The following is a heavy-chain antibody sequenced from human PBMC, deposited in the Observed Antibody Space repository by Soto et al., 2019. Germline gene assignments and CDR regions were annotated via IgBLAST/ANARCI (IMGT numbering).Heavy chain of an antibody. Sequence: ESGGGLAQPGGSLRLSCAASGFTFSSYSMNWVRQAPGKGLEWIAYISFGSDTLYYADSVKGRFTISRDNAKNSLYLQMNSLRDEDTAVYYCARDNGIAGSFDPWGQGTLVIVSS. CDR2: ISFGSDTL. V-gene: IGHV3-48*02. D-gene: IGHD6-13*01. J-gene: IGHJ5*02. CDR1: GFTFSSYS. CDR3: ARDNGIAGSFDP.